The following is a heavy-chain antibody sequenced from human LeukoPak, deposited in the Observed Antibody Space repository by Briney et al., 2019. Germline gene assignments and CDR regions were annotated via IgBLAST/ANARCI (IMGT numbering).Heavy chain of an antibody. CDR2: IYYSGST. CDR3: ARLRRMAAAGTKCARYYYGMDV. D-gene: IGHD6-13*01. V-gene: IGHV4-59*08. Sequence: ETLSLTCTVSGGSLSSYYWSWIRQPPGKGLEWIGYIYYSGSTNYNPSLKSRVTISVDTSKNQFSLKLSSVTAADTAVYYCARLRRMAAAGTKCARYYYGMDVWGQGTTVTVSS. CDR1: GGSLSSYY. J-gene: IGHJ6*02.